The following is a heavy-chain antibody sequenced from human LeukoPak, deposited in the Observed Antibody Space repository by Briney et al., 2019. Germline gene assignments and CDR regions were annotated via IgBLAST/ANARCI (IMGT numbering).Heavy chain of an antibody. CDR2: VDPEDGET. CDR3: AIGTNFDY. V-gene: IGHV1-69-2*01. Sequence: ASVKVSCKVSGYTFTDYYMHWVQQAPGKGLEWMELVDPEDGETIYAEKFQGRVTITADTSTDTAYMELSSLRSEDTAVYYCAIGTNFDYWGQGTLVTVSS. J-gene: IGHJ4*02. CDR1: GYTFTDYY.